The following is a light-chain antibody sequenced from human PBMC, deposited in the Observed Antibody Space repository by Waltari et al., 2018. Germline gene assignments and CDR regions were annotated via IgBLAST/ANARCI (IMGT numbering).Light chain of an antibody. Sequence: EIVMTQSPLSLPVTPGEPASISCRSSQSLLYCNGPNYLDWHLQKPGQSPQLLIYLGSNRASGVPDRFSGSGSGSDFTLKISRVEAEDVGVYYCMQALQTPPTFGQGTKVEIK. CDR3: MQALQTPPT. CDR2: LGS. V-gene: IGKV2-28*01. CDR1: QSLLYCNGPNY. J-gene: IGKJ1*01.